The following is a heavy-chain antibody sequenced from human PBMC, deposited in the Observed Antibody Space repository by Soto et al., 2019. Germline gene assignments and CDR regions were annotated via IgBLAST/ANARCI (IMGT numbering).Heavy chain of an antibody. CDR1: GYTFTSYD. D-gene: IGHD3-22*01. V-gene: IGHV1-2*04. CDR2: INPNSGGT. CDR3: ARESSGYSVDDAFDI. J-gene: IGHJ3*02. Sequence: ASVKVSCKASGYTFTSYDINWVRQATGQGLEWMGWINPNSGGTNYAQKFQGWVTMTRDTSISTAYMELSRLRSDDTAVYYCARESSGYSVDDAFDIWGQGTMVTVSS.